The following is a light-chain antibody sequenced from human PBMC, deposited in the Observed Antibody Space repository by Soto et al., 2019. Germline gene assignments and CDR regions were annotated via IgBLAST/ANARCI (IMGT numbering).Light chain of an antibody. V-gene: IGKV1-5*03. CDR3: HPYNSDPIT. CDR2: EAS. Sequence: DVQVNQFQSCLCGTVGDRVTLTCRASQSISRWLAWYQQKPGQAPKLLIYEASSLESGVPSRFSGSGSGTEFTLTISSRQPSHVATYYGHPYNSDPITCGQGTRLEI. J-gene: IGKJ5*01. CDR1: QSISRW.